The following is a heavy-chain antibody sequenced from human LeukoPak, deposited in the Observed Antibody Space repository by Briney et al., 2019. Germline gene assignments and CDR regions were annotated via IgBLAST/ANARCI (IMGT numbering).Heavy chain of an antibody. J-gene: IGHJ4*02. D-gene: IGHD3-22*01. CDR3: ARDDYYDSSGYYNY. Sequence: PSETLSLTCTVSGGSISSYYWSWIRQPPGKGLEWIGYIYYSGSTIYNPSLKSRVTISVDTSKNQFSLKLSSVTAADTAVYYCARDDYYDSSGYYNYWGQGTLVTVSS. CDR1: GGSISSYY. V-gene: IGHV4-59*01. CDR2: IYYSGST.